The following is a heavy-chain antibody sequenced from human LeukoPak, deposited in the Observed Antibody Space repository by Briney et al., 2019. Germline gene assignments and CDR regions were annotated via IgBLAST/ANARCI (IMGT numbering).Heavy chain of an antibody. Sequence: GGSLRLSCAVSGFTFSNYWMTWVRQAPGKGLGWVANIKQDGSDKYYVDSVKGRFTISRDTAKNSLYLQMNNLRAEDTALYYCARNNDMDVWGQGTTVIVSS. CDR1: GFTFSNYW. J-gene: IGHJ6*02. CDR2: IKQDGSDK. D-gene: IGHD1/OR15-1a*01. V-gene: IGHV3-7*03. CDR3: ARNNDMDV.